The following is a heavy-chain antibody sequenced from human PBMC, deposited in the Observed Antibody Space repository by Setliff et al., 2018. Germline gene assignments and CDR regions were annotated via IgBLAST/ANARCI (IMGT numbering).Heavy chain of an antibody. CDR1: GFTFGDFA. V-gene: IGHV3-23*01. J-gene: IGHJ4*02. D-gene: IGHD2-15*01. CDR2: IGGRGIST. Sequence: GGSLRLSCAASGFTFGDFAMTWVRQAPGKGLEWVSGIGGRGISTYYADSVKGRFTISRDNSKNTLYLQMNSLKAEDTAVYYCAKERTVEYCSGGTCYFDYWGQGTLVTVSS. CDR3: AKERTVEYCSGGTCYFDY.